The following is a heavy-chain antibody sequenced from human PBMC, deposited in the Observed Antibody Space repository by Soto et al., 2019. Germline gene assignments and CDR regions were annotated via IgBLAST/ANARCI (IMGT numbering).Heavy chain of an antibody. J-gene: IGHJ4*02. Sequence: QVQLVESGGGVVQPGRSLRLSCEASGFTFSSYAMHWVRQAPGKGLEWVAVISYDGSNKYYADSVKGRFTISRDNSKNTLYLQMNSLRAEDTAVYYCARDSGGNWGQGTLVTVSS. CDR2: ISYDGSNK. CDR3: ARDSGGN. D-gene: IGHD3-10*01. V-gene: IGHV3-30-3*01. CDR1: GFTFSSYA.